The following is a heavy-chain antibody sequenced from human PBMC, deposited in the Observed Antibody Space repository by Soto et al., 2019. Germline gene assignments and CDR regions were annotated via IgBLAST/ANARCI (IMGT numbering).Heavy chain of an antibody. Sequence: QITLKESGPTLVKPTQTLTLTCTFSGISLSTDAVGVAWIRQPPGKALEWLALIYWDDDKRYSPSLKSRLTIIKDTPKNQVVLTMTNMDPVDTATYYCAHRGEVATIISDAFDIWGPGTSVTVSS. CDR3: AHRGEVATIISDAFDI. J-gene: IGHJ3*02. V-gene: IGHV2-5*02. D-gene: IGHD5-12*01. CDR1: GISLSTDAVG. CDR2: IYWDDDK.